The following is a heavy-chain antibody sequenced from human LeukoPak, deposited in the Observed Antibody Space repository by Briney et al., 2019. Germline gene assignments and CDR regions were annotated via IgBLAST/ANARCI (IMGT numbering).Heavy chain of an antibody. CDR3: AKDLVASSGWYRGDY. J-gene: IGHJ4*02. V-gene: IGHV3-23*01. CDR2: ISGSGGST. D-gene: IGHD6-19*01. CDR1: GFTFSSYA. Sequence: PGGSLRLSCAASGFTFSSYAMSWVRQAPGKGLEWVSAISGSGGSTHYADSVKGRFTISRDNSKNTLYLQMNSLRAEDTAVYYCAKDLVASSGWYRGDYWGQGTLVTVSS.